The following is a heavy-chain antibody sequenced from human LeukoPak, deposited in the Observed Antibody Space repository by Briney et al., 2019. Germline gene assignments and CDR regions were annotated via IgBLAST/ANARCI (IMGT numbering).Heavy chain of an antibody. CDR2: ISGSGGST. Sequence: GGSLRLSCAASGFTFSSYAMSWVRQAPGKGLEWVSAISGSGGSTYHADSVKGRFTISRDNSKNTLYLQMNSLRADDTAVYYCARDACSGGACFDCWGQGTLVTVSS. CDR1: GFTFSSYA. J-gene: IGHJ4*02. D-gene: IGHD2-21*02. CDR3: ARDACSGGACFDC. V-gene: IGHV3-23*01.